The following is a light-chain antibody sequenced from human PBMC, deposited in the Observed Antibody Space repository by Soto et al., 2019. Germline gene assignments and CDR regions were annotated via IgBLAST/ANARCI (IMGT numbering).Light chain of an antibody. CDR3: QQYSSSPRT. CDR1: QSIKSGY. V-gene: IGKV3-20*01. J-gene: IGKJ1*01. CDR2: GAS. Sequence: EIVLTPSPATLSSFPGDRVTLSCRASQSIKSGYLAWYQQKPGQAPRVLIYGASTRATGIPDRFSGSGSGTDFILTISRLEPADFAVYYCQQYSSSPRTFGQGTKVDIK.